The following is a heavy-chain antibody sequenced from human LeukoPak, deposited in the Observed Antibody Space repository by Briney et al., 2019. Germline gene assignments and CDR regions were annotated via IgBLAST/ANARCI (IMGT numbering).Heavy chain of an antibody. V-gene: IGHV1-18*01. CDR1: GYTFISYG. CDR3: ARCASGTSCPYTWFDP. Sequence: ASVKVSCNASGYTFISYGISWVRQAPGQGLERMGWISAYNGNTNYAQKLQGIVTMTTETSTSTAYMELRSLRSDDTSVYYCARCASGTSCPYTWFDPWGQGTLVTVSS. D-gene: IGHD2-2*01. J-gene: IGHJ5*02. CDR2: ISAYNGNT.